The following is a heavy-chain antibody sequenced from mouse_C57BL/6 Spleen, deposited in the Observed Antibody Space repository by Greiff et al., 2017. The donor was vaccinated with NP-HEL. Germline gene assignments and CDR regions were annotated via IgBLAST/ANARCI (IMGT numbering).Heavy chain of an antibody. CDR1: GFNIKDDY. CDR3: TTFSSDY. V-gene: IGHV14-4*01. D-gene: IGHD1-1*01. Sequence: VQLQQSGAELVRPGASVKLSCTASGFNIKDDYMHWVKQRPEQGLEWIGWIDPENGDTEYASKFQGKATITADTSSNTAYLQLSSLTSEDTAVYYCTTFSSDYWGQGTTLTVSS. J-gene: IGHJ2*01. CDR2: IDPENGDT.